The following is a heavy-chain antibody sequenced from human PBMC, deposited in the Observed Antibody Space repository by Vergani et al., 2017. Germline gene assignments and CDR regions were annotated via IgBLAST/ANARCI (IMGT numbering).Heavy chain of an antibody. Sequence: QVQLVQSGAEVKKPGSSVKVSCKASGGTFSSYAISWVRQAPGQGLEWMGRIIPILGIANYAQKFQGRVTMTTDTSTSTAYMELRSLRSDDTAVYYCARGIEQWLDGTFDYWGQGTLVTVSS. CDR1: GGTFSSYA. CDR3: ARGIEQWLDGTFDY. D-gene: IGHD6-19*01. J-gene: IGHJ4*02. CDR2: IIPILGIA. V-gene: IGHV1-69*04.